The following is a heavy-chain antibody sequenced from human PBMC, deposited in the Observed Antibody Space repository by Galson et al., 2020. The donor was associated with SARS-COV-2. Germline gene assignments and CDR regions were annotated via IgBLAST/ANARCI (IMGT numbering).Heavy chain of an antibody. D-gene: IGHD6-13*01. Sequence: ASVKVSCKASGYTFTDYYLHWVRQAPGQGLEWMGWINPNSGGTNYAQKLQGRVTMTRDTSISTAYMELSRLKSDDTAVYFCAREGRDNTDMILASGTPWFDPWGQGTLVTVSS. V-gene: IGHV1-2*02. CDR2: INPNSGGT. CDR3: AREGRDNTDMILASGTPWFDP. CDR1: GYTFTDYY. J-gene: IGHJ5*02.